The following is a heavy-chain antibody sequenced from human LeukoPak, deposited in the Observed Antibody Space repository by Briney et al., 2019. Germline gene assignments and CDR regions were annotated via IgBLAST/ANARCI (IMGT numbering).Heavy chain of an antibody. J-gene: IGHJ3*02. V-gene: IGHV1-2*02. CDR1: GYTFTGYY. Sequence: GASVTVSCKASGYTFTGYYMHWVRQAPGQGLEWMGWINPNSGGTNYAQKFQGRVTMTRDTSISTAYMELSRLRSDDTAVYYCERDSLYCSSTSCYPSDAFDIWGQGTMVTVSS. D-gene: IGHD2-2*01. CDR2: INPNSGGT. CDR3: ERDSLYCSSTSCYPSDAFDI.